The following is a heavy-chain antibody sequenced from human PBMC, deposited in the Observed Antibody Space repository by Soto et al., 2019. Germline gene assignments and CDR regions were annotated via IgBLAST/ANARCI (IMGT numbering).Heavy chain of an antibody. CDR1: EFIFSNYV. Sequence: GGSLRLSCVASEFIFSNYVMSWVRQAPGRGLEWVSGLSAGGGNTYYAESVRGRFTISRDNSRNTLYLLMNNVRVEDTAVYYCVKVAARLLIRPIPFYFDSWGQGTLVTVSS. D-gene: IGHD6-25*01. J-gene: IGHJ4*02. CDR2: LSAGGGNT. CDR3: VKVAARLLIRPIPFYFDS. V-gene: IGHV3-23*01.